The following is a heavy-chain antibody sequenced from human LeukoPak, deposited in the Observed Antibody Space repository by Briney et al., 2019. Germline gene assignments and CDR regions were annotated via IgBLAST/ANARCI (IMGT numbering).Heavy chain of an antibody. D-gene: IGHD2-15*01. J-gene: IGHJ6*02. CDR1: GGSISSYY. V-gene: IGHV4-59*01. CDR2: IYYSGST. Sequence: SETLSLTCTVSGGSISSYYWSWIRQPPGKGLEWIGYIYYSGSTNYNPSLKSRVTISVDTSKNQFSLKLSSVPAADTAVYYCAREDGYCSGGSCYRGMDVWGQGTTVTVSS. CDR3: AREDGYCSGGSCYRGMDV.